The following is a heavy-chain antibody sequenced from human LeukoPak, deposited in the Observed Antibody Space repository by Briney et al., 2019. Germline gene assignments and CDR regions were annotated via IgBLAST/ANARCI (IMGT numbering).Heavy chain of an antibody. CDR1: GFTFSSYS. CDR3: ARVAGDSSGWYTFLNWFDP. Sequence: GGSLRLSCAASGFTFSSYSMNWVRQAPGKGLEWVSSISSSSSYIYYADSVKGRFTISRDNAKNSLYLQMNSLRAEDTAVYYCARVAGDSSGWYTFLNWFDPWGQGTLVTVSS. J-gene: IGHJ5*02. CDR2: ISSSSSYI. V-gene: IGHV3-21*04. D-gene: IGHD6-19*01.